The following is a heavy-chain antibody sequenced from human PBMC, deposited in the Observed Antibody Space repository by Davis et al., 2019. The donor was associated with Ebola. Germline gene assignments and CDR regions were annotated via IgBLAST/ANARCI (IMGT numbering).Heavy chain of an antibody. CDR2: IQYDGSNK. CDR3: AKDLGIVGASDLFDY. D-gene: IGHD1-26*01. V-gene: IGHV3-30*02. J-gene: IGHJ4*02. CDR1: GFTFSSYG. Sequence: GESLKISCAASGFTFSSYGMHWVRQAPGKGLEWVTFIQYDGSNKYYADSVKGRFTISRDDSKNTLYLQMISLRAEDTAVYYCAKDLGIVGASDLFDYWGQGTLVTVSS.